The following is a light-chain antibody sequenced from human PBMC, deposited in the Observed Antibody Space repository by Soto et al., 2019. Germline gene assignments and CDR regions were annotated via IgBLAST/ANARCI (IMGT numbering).Light chain of an antibody. Sequence: DIQMTQSPSTLSASVGDRVTITCRASQSISSWLAWYQQKPGKAPKLLIYKASSLESGVPSRFSGSGSGTDFTLTISSLQPEDVAIYYCQKYNSAPWTFGQGTKVDIK. CDR2: KAS. V-gene: IGKV1-5*03. J-gene: IGKJ1*01. CDR1: QSISSW. CDR3: QKYNSAPWT.